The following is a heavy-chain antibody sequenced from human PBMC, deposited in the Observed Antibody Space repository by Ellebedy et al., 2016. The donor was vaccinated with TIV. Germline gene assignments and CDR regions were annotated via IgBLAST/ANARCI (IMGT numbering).Heavy chain of an antibody. CDR2: INAGIGNT. Sequence: AASVKVSCKASGYTFTTYAIHWVRQAPGQRPEWMGWINAGIGNTKYSENFQGRVTITTDTSASTAYMGLSNLRSEDTAVYYCARRFDIVTGSYPRGYYGLDIWGQGTTVTVSS. J-gene: IGHJ6*02. CDR3: ARRFDIVTGSYPRGYYGLDI. D-gene: IGHD3-9*01. V-gene: IGHV1-3*01. CDR1: GYTFTTYA.